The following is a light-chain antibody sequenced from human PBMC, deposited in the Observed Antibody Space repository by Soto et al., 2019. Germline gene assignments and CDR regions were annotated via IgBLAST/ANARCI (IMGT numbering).Light chain of an antibody. J-gene: IGLJ2*01. CDR1: SSDVGGYHY. CDR2: EVS. CDR3: SSNEGNNLV. V-gene: IGLV2-8*01. Sequence: QSALTQPPSASGSPGQSVTISCTGASSDVGGYHYVSWYQQHPGQAPKLIIYEVSKRPSGVPDRFSGSKSGNTASLTVSGLQAEDEAHYYWSSNEGNNLVFGGGTKLTVL.